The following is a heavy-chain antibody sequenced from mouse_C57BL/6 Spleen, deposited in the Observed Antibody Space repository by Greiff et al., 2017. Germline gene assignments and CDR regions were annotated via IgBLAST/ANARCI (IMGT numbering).Heavy chain of an antibody. CDR3: ARSGYDYDEAWFAY. D-gene: IGHD2-4*01. Sequence: VQLQQSGAELVKPGASVKISCKASGYAFSSYWMNWVKQRPGKGLEWIGQINPGDGDTNYNGKFKGKATLTADKSSSTAYMQLSSLTSEDSAVYFCARSGYDYDEAWFAYWGQGTLVTVSA. CDR2: INPGDGDT. V-gene: IGHV1-80*01. J-gene: IGHJ3*01. CDR1: GYAFSSYW.